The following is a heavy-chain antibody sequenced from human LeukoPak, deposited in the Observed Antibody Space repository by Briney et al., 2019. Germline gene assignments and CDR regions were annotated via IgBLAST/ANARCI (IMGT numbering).Heavy chain of an antibody. CDR1: GYTFTSYY. CDR2: ISTYNGRT. Sequence: ASVKVSCKASGYTFTSYYMHWVRQAPGQGLEWMGWISTYNGRTNYAPNFQDGVTMTRDMSTSTVYMELSSLRSEDTAVYYCARVGRTGWFDPWGQGTLVTVSS. CDR3: ARVGRTGWFDP. D-gene: IGHD1-26*01. J-gene: IGHJ5*02. V-gene: IGHV1-2*02.